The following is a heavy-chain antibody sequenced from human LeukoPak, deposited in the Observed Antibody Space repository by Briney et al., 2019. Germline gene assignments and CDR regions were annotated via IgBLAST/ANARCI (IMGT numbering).Heavy chain of an antibody. CDR3: ARCPTYYYYMDV. CDR2: ISSSSSTI. V-gene: IGHV3-48*01. CDR1: GFTFSSYS. Sequence: GGSLRLSCAASGFTFSSYSMNWVRQAPGKGLEWVSYISSSSSTIYYADSVKGRFTISRDNAKNSLYLQMNSLRAEDTAVYYCARCPTYYYYMDVWGKGTTVTVSS. J-gene: IGHJ6*03.